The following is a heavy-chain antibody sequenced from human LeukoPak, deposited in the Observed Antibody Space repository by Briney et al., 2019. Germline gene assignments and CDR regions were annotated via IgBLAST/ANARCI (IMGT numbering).Heavy chain of an antibody. D-gene: IGHD3-3*01. V-gene: IGHV3-30-3*01. CDR1: GFTFSNYA. CDR3: ARDLIFGVVTDYCMDV. J-gene: IGHJ6*03. Sequence: GGSLRLSCAAAGFTFSNYAMHWVRQTPGKGMEWVAVISYDGSNKYYADSVKGRFTISRDNSKNTLYLHMNSLRAEDTAVYYCARDLIFGVVTDYCMDVWGKGTTVTVSS. CDR2: ISYDGSNK.